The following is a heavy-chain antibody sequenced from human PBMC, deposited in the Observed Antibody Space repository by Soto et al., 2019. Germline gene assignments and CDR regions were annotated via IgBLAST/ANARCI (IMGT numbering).Heavy chain of an antibody. V-gene: IGHV1-8*01. D-gene: IGHD2-15*01. J-gene: IGHJ5*02. CDR2: MNPNSGNT. CDR3: ARDEGYCSGGSCLDP. CDR1: GYTFTSYD. Sequence: ASVKVFCKSSGYTFTSYDINWVRQATRQGLEWMGWMNPNSGNTGYSQKFQGRVTMTRNTSISTAYMELSSLRSEDTAVYYCARDEGYCSGGSCLDPWGQGTLVTVSS.